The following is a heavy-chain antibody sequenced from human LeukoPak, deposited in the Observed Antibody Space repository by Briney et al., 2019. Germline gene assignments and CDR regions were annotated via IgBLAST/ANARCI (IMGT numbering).Heavy chain of an antibody. Sequence: SETLSLTCTVSGGSISSYYWSWIRQPPGKGLEWIGYLYYSGTTDYNPSLKSRATISVDTSKNLFSLTLTSVTAADTGVYYCAGRVQGRSSENYFQRWGQGTLVTVSS. CDR2: LYYSGTT. D-gene: IGHD6-6*01. CDR1: GGSISSYY. CDR3: AGRVQGRSSENYFQR. J-gene: IGHJ1*01. V-gene: IGHV4-59*03.